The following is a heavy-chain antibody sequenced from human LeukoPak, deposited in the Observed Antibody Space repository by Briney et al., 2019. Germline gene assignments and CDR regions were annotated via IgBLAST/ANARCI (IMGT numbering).Heavy chain of an antibody. CDR2: IYSGGST. D-gene: IGHD1-26*01. J-gene: IGHJ6*02. CDR1: GFTVSSNY. V-gene: IGHV3-66*01. CDR3: ARDTVGYYYGMDV. Sequence: GGSLRLSCAASGFTVSSNYMSWVRQAPGKGLEWVSVIYSGGSTYYADSVKGRFTISRDNSKNTLYLQMNSLSAEDTAVYYCARDTVGYYYGMDVWGQGTTVTVSS.